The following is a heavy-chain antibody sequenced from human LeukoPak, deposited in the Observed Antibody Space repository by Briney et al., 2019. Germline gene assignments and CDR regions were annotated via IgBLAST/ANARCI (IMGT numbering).Heavy chain of an antibody. D-gene: IGHD6-19*01. V-gene: IGHV3-23*05. J-gene: IGHJ4*02. CDR1: GFTLSSYA. CDR2: INTSGSGT. CDR3: AKGVWDSSGWYLDY. Sequence: GGSLRLSCAVSGFTLSSYAMSWVRQAPGKGLEWVSVINTSGSGTFYADSVKGRFTTSRDSSKNTLYLQMNSLRAEDMAVYYCAKGVWDSSGWYLDYWGQGTLVTVSS.